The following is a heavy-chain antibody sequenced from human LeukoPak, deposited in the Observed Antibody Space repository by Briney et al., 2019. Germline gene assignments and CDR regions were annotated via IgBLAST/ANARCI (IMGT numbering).Heavy chain of an antibody. CDR2: IKSKTDGGTT. CDR3: TTEEESDAFDI. Sequence: PGGSLRLSCAASGFTFSNAWMSWVRQAPGKGLEWVGRIKSKTDGGTTDYAAPVKGKFTISRDDSKNTLYLQMNSLKTEDTAVYYCTTEEESDAFDIWGQGTMVTVSS. J-gene: IGHJ3*02. CDR1: GFTFSNAW. D-gene: IGHD5-24*01. V-gene: IGHV3-15*01.